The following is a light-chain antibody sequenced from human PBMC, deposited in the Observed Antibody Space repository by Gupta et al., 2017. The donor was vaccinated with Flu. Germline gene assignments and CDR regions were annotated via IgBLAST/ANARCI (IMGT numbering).Light chain of an antibody. CDR1: QRTNIF. Sequence: DIQMTQSPSSLSASVGDRVTITCRASQRTNIFLNWYQLRSGKAPRLLIYAGSSLQSGVPSRFSGSVSGTDFTLTIDSLQPEDFASYYCQQTYKTPYTFGQGTKLEIK. V-gene: IGKV1-39*01. CDR2: AGS. J-gene: IGKJ2*01. CDR3: QQTYKTPYT.